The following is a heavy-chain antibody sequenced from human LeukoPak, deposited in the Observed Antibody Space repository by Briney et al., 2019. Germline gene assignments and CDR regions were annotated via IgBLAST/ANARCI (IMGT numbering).Heavy chain of an antibody. D-gene: IGHD6-13*01. CDR2: ISPTSETI. J-gene: IGHJ3*02. CDR3: ARVATKQQLVLNAFDI. CDR1: GFTFTTYG. Sequence: GGTLRLSCSASGFTFTTYGMNWVRQAPGKGLEWISYISPTSETIYYGDSVRGRSTISRDHAKNSLYLQINSLRAKDTAVYYCARVATKQQLVLNAFDIWGQGTMVTVSS. V-gene: IGHV3-48*01.